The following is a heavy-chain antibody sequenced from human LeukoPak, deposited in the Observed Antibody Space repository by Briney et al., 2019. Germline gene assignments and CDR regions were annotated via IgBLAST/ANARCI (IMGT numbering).Heavy chain of an antibody. CDR3: ARDSVHGYYDSSGYSALFDY. V-gene: IGHV3-21*01. J-gene: IGHJ4*02. CDR2: ISSSSSYI. CDR1: EFTFSSYA. Sequence: GGSLRLSCAASEFTFSSYAMSWVRQAPGKGLEWVSSISSSSSYIYYADSVEGRFTISRDNAKNSLYLQMNSLRVEDTAVYYCARDSVHGYYDSSGYSALFDYWGQGTLVTVSS. D-gene: IGHD3-22*01.